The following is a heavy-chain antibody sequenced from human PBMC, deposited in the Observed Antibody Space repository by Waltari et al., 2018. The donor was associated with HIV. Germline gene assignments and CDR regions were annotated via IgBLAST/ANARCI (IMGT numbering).Heavy chain of an antibody. CDR2: IRNKPSSYTT. CDR1: GLAFSDSP. V-gene: IGHV3-72*01. CDR3: TTSAIGNIFDN. J-gene: IGHJ4*02. Sequence: EVQLVESGGGLVQPGGSLRLSCAAPGLAFSDSPMDWVRQAPGKGLEWVGRIRNKPSSYTTEYAASVKGRFSISRDDSRNSLYLQMNSLKTEDTAVYYCTTSAIGNIFDNWGQGTLVTVSS. D-gene: IGHD1-1*01.